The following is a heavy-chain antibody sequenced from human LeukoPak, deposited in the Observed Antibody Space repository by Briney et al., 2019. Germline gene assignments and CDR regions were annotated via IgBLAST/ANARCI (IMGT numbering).Heavy chain of an antibody. CDR2: IIPILGIA. CDR3: ARESGIAVADYYYYGMDV. Sequence: ASVKVSCKASGGTFSSYAISWVRQAPGQGLEWMGRIIPILGIANYAQKFQGRVTITADKSTSTAYMELSSLRSEDTAVYYCARESGIAVADYYYYGMDVWGQGTTVTVSS. V-gene: IGHV1-69*04. J-gene: IGHJ6*02. CDR1: GGTFSSYA. D-gene: IGHD6-19*01.